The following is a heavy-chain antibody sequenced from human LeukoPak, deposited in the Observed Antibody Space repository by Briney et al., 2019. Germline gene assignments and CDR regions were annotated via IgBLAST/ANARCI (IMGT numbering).Heavy chain of an antibody. D-gene: IGHD6-13*01. Sequence: ASVRVSCKASGYTFTGHYVHWVRQAPGQGVEWMGWINGNTGDTNYAQRFQGRVTMIRETSISTMYMELSRLRSDDTAVYYCAREYSSSLSDYWGQGTLVTVSS. CDR2: INGNTGDT. CDR3: AREYSSSLSDY. J-gene: IGHJ4*02. V-gene: IGHV1-2*02. CDR1: GYTFTGHY.